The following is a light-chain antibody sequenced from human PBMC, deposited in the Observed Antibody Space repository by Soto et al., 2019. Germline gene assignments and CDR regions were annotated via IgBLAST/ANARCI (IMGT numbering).Light chain of an antibody. V-gene: IGKV4-1*01. CDR3: QQYYSTPQT. Sequence: DIVMTQSPDSLAVSLGERATINCKSSQSVLYSSNSKNCLAWYQQKPGQPPKLLIYWASTRESGVPDRFSASGSGTDFTLTISSLQAEDVAIYYCQQYYSTPQTFGQGTKVEIK. J-gene: IGKJ1*01. CDR2: WAS. CDR1: QSVLYSSNSKNC.